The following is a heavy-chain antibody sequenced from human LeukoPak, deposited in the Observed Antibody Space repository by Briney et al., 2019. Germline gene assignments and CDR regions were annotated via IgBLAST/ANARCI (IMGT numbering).Heavy chain of an antibody. J-gene: IGHJ5*02. V-gene: IGHV1-69*05. CDR2: IIPIFGTA. D-gene: IGHD2-2*01. CDR3: ASLFYCSSTSCQNWFDP. CDR1: GGTFSSYA. Sequence: SVKVSCKASGGTFSSYAISWVRQAPGQGLEWMGGIIPIFGTANYAQKFQGRVTITTDEPTSTAYMELSSLRSEDTTVYYCASLFYCSSTSCQNWFDPWGQGTLVTVSS.